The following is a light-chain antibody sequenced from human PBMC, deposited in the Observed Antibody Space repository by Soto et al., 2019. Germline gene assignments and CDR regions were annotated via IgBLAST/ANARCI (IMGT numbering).Light chain of an antibody. Sequence: QPVLTQSPSASASLGASVKLTCTLSSGHSSYAIAWHQQQPEKGPRYLMKVNSDGSHNKGDGIPDRFSGFSSGAERYLTISSLQSEDEADYYCQTWGSDFSALFGGGTKLTVL. CDR1: SGHSSYA. CDR2: VNSDGSH. CDR3: QTWGSDFSAL. J-gene: IGLJ2*01. V-gene: IGLV4-69*01.